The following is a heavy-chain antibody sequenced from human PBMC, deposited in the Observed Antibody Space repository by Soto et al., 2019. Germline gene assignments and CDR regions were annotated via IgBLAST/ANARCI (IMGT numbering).Heavy chain of an antibody. J-gene: IGHJ5*02. D-gene: IGHD6-19*01. CDR1: GFTFTSYV. CDR3: ANDPTRYSSGWYVLPKPNWFEP. Sequence: GGSLRLSCAATGFTFTSYVMHWVRQAPGKGLEWVAGISSAASNKYFVDSVKGRFTISRDNSKNTLYLQMNSLRTEDTAVYYCANDPTRYSSGWYVLPKPNWFEPWGQGT. CDR2: ISSAASNK. V-gene: IGHV3-30*18.